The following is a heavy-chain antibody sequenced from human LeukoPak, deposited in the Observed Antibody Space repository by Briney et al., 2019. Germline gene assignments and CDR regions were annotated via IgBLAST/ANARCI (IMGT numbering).Heavy chain of an antibody. Sequence: GGSLRLSCAASGFTFSSYAMHWVRQAPGKGLEWVAVISYDGSNKYYADSVKGRFTISRDNSKNTLYLQMNSLRAEDTAVYYCARARSYDFWSGYLNDYWGQGTLVTVSS. CDR2: ISYDGSNK. CDR1: GFTFSSYA. D-gene: IGHD3-3*01. CDR3: ARARSYDFWSGYLNDY. V-gene: IGHV3-30-3*01. J-gene: IGHJ4*02.